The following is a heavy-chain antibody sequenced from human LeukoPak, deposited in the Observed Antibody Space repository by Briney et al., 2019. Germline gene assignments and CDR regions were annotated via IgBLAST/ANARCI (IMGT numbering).Heavy chain of an antibody. V-gene: IGHV5-51*01. CDR2: IYSGDSDT. CDR1: GFTFTDYW. D-gene: IGHD2-21*02. J-gene: IGHJ5*02. Sequence: GESLKISCQGFGFTFTDYWIGWVRQMPGKGLEWMGVIYSGDSDTRYSPSFQGQVTISVDDSSRTAYLQWSSLKASDTAMYYCARSPLAVTNWFDPGGQGTLVTVSS. CDR3: ARSPLAVTNWFDP.